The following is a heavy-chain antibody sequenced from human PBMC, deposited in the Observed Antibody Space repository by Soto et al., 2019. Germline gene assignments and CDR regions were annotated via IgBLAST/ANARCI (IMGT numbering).Heavy chain of an antibody. V-gene: IGHV3-30-3*01. D-gene: IGHD1-7*01. CDR2: ISYDGSNK. Sequence: QVQLVESGGGVVQPGRSLRLSCAASGFTFSSYAMHWVRQAPGKGLEWVAVISYDGSNKYYADSVKGRFTISRDNSKNTLYLQMDSLRADDTAVYYCERVGTGTIGVVYFDYWGQGTMVTVSS. CDR1: GFTFSSYA. CDR3: ERVGTGTIGVVYFDY. J-gene: IGHJ4*02.